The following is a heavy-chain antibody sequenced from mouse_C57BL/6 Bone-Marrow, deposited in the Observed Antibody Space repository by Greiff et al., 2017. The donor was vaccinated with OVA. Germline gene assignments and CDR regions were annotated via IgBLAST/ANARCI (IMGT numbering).Heavy chain of an antibody. CDR3: ARDLPGREGYFNY. Sequence: DVQLQESGPGLVKPSQSLSLTCSVTGYSITSGYYWNWIRQFPGNKLEWMGYISYDGSNNYNPSLKNRISITRDTSKNQFFLKLNSVTTEDTATYYCARDLPGREGYFNYWGQGTTLTVSS. D-gene: IGHD4-1*01. CDR1: GYSITSGYY. CDR2: ISYDGSN. V-gene: IGHV3-6*01. J-gene: IGHJ2*01.